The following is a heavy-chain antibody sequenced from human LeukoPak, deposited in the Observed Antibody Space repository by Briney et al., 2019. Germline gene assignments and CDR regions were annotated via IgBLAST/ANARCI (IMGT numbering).Heavy chain of an antibody. D-gene: IGHD6-6*01. Sequence: ASVKVSCKASGYTFTSYGISWVRQDPGQGLEWMGWISAYNGNTNYAQKLQGRVTMTTDTSTSTAYMELRSLRSDDTAVYYCARDYQGYSSSSGGYYYGMDVWGQGTTVTVSS. CDR3: ARDYQGYSSSSGGYYYGMDV. V-gene: IGHV1-18*01. J-gene: IGHJ6*02. CDR2: ISAYNGNT. CDR1: GYTFTSYG.